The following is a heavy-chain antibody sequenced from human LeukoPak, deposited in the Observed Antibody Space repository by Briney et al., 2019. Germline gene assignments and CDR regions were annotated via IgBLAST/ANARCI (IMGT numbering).Heavy chain of an antibody. CDR1: GFTFNNYG. Sequence: GGSLRLSCAASGFTFNNYGMHWVRQAPGKGLEWLAFIRYDGSNTYYADSVKGRFTVSRDNSKNTLYLQMDSLRAEDPAVYYCARTTEGGYTYGYFYYYYMDVWGKGTTVTISS. CDR2: IRYDGSNT. D-gene: IGHD5-18*01. V-gene: IGHV3-30*02. CDR3: ARTTEGGYTYGYFYYYYMDV. J-gene: IGHJ6*03.